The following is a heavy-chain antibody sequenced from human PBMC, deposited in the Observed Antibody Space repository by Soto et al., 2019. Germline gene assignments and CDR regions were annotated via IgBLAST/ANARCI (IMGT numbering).Heavy chain of an antibody. Sequence: QLELHESGPGLAKPSETLSLTCSVSGVSLRTTTFYWGWIRQPPGKGLEWIGTVSYSGNTYFNPSLRSRVTISPHPSKNQFSLELSSVTASDTAVYYCARLIGSRAAEYWGQGTLFTVSS. V-gene: IGHV4-39*01. CDR2: VSYSGNT. J-gene: IGHJ4*02. CDR1: GVSLRTTTFY. CDR3: ARLIGSRAAEY. D-gene: IGHD3-10*01.